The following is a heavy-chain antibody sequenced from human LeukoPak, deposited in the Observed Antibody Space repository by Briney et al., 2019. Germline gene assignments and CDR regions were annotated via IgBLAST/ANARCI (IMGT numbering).Heavy chain of an antibody. CDR1: GFTFSSYW. J-gene: IGHJ6*02. V-gene: IGHV3-7*03. D-gene: IGHD6-13*01. CDR2: IKQDGSEK. Sequence: GGSLRLSCAASGFTFSSYWMSWVRQAPGKGLEWVANIKQDGSEKYYVDSVKGRFTISRDNAKNSLYLQMNSLRAEDTAVYYCARLVASSSWYYYYGMDVWGQGTTVTVSS. CDR3: ARLVASSSWYYYYGMDV.